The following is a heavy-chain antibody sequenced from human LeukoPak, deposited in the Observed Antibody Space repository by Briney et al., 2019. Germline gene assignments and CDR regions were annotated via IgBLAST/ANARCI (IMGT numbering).Heavy chain of an antibody. Sequence: GESLQISCRGSGYSFTNYWIVWVRQMPGKGREWMGIIYPSDSDTRYSPSFQGQVTISADKSISTAYLQLSSLKASDTAMYYCARHFATSGTTEGWFDSWGQGTLVSVSS. V-gene: IGHV5-51*01. CDR1: GYSFTNYW. D-gene: IGHD1-1*01. CDR3: ARHFATSGTTEGWFDS. CDR2: IYPSDSDT. J-gene: IGHJ5*01.